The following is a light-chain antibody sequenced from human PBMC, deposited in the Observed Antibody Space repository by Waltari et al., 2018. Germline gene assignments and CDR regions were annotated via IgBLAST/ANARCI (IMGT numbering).Light chain of an antibody. CDR1: QTVLYSSNNKNY. V-gene: IGKV4-1*01. CDR2: WAS. Sequence: DFVMTQSPDSLAVSLCERATINCKSSQTVLYSSNNKNYLAWYQQKPGQPPKLLIYWASTRESGVPDRFSGSGSGTDFTLTISSLQAEDVAVYYCQQYYSTPLAFGGGTKVEIK. CDR3: QQYYSTPLA. J-gene: IGKJ4*01.